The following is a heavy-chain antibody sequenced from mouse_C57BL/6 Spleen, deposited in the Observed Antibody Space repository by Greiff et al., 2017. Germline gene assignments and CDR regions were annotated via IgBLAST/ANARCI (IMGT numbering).Heavy chain of an antibody. J-gene: IGHJ4*01. D-gene: IGHD2-1*01. Sequence: QVQLQQSGAELARPGASVKLSCKASGYTFTSYGISWVKQRTGQGLEWIGEIYPRSGNTYYNEKFKGKATLTADKSSSTAYMELRSLTSEDSAVYFCANYYGNYHDYAMDYWGQGTSVTVSS. V-gene: IGHV1-81*01. CDR2: IYPRSGNT. CDR3: ANYYGNYHDYAMDY. CDR1: GYTFTSYG.